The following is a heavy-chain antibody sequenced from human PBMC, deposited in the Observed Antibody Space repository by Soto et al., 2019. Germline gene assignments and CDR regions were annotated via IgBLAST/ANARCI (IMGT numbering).Heavy chain of an antibody. CDR1: GFTFSSYS. CDR3: AREGSVVGDFTPLYYYYYGMDV. J-gene: IGHJ6*02. V-gene: IGHV3-48*02. D-gene: IGHD4-17*01. CDR2: ISSSSSTI. Sequence: PGGSLRLSCAASGFTFSSYSMNWVRQAPGKGLEWVSYISSSSSTIYYADSVKGRFTISRGNAKNPLYLQMNSLRDEDTAVYYCAREGSVVGDFTPLYYYYYGMDVWGQGTTVTVSS.